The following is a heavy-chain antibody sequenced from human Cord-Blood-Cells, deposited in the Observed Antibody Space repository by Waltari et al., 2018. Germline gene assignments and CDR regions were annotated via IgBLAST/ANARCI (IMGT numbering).Heavy chain of an antibody. Sequence: QVQLQQWGAGLLKPSETLSLTCAVYGGSFSGYYWSWIGQPPGKGLEWIGEINHSGSTNYNPSLKSRVTISVDTSKNQFSLKRSSVTAADTAVYYCARGEGYCSSTSCYYFDYWGQGTLVTVSS. V-gene: IGHV4-34*01. CDR3: ARGEGYCSSTSCYYFDY. CDR1: GGSFSGYY. CDR2: INHSGST. D-gene: IGHD2-2*01. J-gene: IGHJ4*02.